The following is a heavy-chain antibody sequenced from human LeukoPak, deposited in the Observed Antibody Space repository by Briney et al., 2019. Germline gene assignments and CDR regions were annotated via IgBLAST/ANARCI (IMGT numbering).Heavy chain of an antibody. CDR1: GGSFSGYY. V-gene: IGHV4-34*01. CDR2: INHSGST. CDR3: ARGRGAAAGTFINY. D-gene: IGHD6-13*01. J-gene: IGHJ4*02. Sequence: PSETLSLTCAVYGGSFSGYYWSWIRQPPGKGLEWIGEINHSGSTNYNPSHKSRVPISVDTSKNQFSLKLSSVTAADTAVYYCARGRGAAAGTFINYWGQGTLVTVSS.